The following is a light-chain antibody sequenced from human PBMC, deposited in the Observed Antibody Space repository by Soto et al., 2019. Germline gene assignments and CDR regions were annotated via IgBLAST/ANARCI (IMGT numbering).Light chain of an antibody. Sequence: EIVLTQSPGTLSLSPGERATLSCRASQSVSSAHLAWYQQKPGQAPRLLISGPSSRATGIPDRFSGSGSGTDFTLTISRLEPEDFAVYYCEQYGSSLSITFGQGTRLEIK. J-gene: IGKJ5*01. CDR3: EQYGSSLSIT. CDR2: GPS. V-gene: IGKV3-20*01. CDR1: QSVSSAH.